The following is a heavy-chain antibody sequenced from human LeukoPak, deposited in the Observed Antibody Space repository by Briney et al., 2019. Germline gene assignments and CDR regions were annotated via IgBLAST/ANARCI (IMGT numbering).Heavy chain of an antibody. V-gene: IGHV4-59*01. CDR3: ARVSVLMLYTDAFDS. CDR2: IYYSGST. Sequence: SETLSLTCTVSGGSISSYYWSWIRQPPGKGLEWIGYIYYSGSTNYNPSLKSRVTISVDTSKNQFSLKLSSVTAADTAVYYCARVSVLMLYTDAFDSWGQGTMVTVSS. J-gene: IGHJ3*02. CDR1: GGSISSYY. D-gene: IGHD2-8*01.